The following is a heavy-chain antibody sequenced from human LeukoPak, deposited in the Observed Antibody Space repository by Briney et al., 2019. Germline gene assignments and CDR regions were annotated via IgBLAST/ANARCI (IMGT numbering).Heavy chain of an antibody. CDR3: ARWLQLTHYFDY. V-gene: IGHV4-39*01. D-gene: IGHD5-24*01. CDR1: GGSISSSGYY. Sequence: EXLSLTCTVSGGSISSSGYYWGWIRQPPGKGLEWIGSIYYSGSTYYNPSLKSRVTISVDTSKNQFSLKLSSVTAADTAVYYCARWLQLTHYFDYWGQGTLVTVSS. CDR2: IYYSGST. J-gene: IGHJ4*02.